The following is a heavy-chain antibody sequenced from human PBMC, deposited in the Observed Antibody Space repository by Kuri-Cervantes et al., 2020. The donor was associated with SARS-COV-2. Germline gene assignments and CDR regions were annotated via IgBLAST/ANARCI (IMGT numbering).Heavy chain of an antibody. J-gene: IGHJ4*02. Sequence: SCKASGFTFGDYAMSWFRQAPGKGLEWVGFIRSKAYGGTTEYAASVKGRFTISRDDSKSIAYLQMNSLKTEDTAVYYCTSIVVVPAANYWGQGTLVTVSS. V-gene: IGHV3-49*03. D-gene: IGHD2-2*01. CDR3: TSIVVVPAANY. CDR2: IRSKAYGGTT. CDR1: GFTFGDYA.